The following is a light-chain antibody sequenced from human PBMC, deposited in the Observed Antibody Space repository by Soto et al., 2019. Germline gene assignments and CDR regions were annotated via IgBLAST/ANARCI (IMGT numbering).Light chain of an antibody. CDR2: DAS. CDR1: QSIYSH. CDR3: QQYNTYSSLT. J-gene: IGKJ4*01. Sequence: QLTQSPDSLSASVGDRVTISCRASQSIYSHLAWYHQKPGKAPKLLIYDASSLESGVPSRFSGSGYGTEFTLTISSLQPDDFATYYCQQYNTYSSLTFGGGTKVDIK. V-gene: IGKV1-13*02.